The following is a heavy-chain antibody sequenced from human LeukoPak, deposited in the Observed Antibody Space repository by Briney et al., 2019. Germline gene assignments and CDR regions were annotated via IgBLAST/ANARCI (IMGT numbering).Heavy chain of an antibody. V-gene: IGHV4-61*01. D-gene: IGHD3-9*01. J-gene: IGHJ5*02. CDR2: IYYSGST. Sequence: SETLSLTCTVSGDSISSGSYYWRWIRQPPGKGLEWIVYIYYSGSTNYNPSLKSRVTISVDTSKNQFSLKLSSVTAADTAVYYCARQNYDILTGYHNWFDPWGQGTLVTVSS. CDR1: GDSISSGSYY. CDR3: ARQNYDILTGYHNWFDP.